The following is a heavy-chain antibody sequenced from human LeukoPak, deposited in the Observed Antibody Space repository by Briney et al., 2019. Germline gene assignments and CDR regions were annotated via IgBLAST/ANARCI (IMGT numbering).Heavy chain of an antibody. D-gene: IGHD3-10*01. V-gene: IGHV4-38-2*02. CDR3: ARVGSSNSHYDF. CDR1: GSSTTSASC. J-gene: IGHJ4*02. Sequence: SETLSLTGSVSGSSTTSASCWAWIRQTPEGGLEWIGSSSHSGATYYNPSLTSRLSTSVDTSNNRFSLTLRSVTAADMAVYYCARVGSSNSHYDFWGPGTLVTVSS. CDR2: SSHSGAT.